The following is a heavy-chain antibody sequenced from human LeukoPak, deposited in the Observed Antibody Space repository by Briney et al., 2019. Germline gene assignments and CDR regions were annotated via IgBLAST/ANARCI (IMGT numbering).Heavy chain of an antibody. CDR2: ISGSASAI. Sequence: PGGSLRLSCVASGFAFSSYSLIWVRQAPGKGLEWVSYISGSASAIYYADSVKGRFTISRDNAKNSLYLQVSSLRDEDTAVYYCARARDSCGSYPYYFDYWGQGTLVTVSS. CDR1: GFAFSSYS. V-gene: IGHV3-48*02. D-gene: IGHD3-22*01. J-gene: IGHJ4*02. CDR3: ARARDSCGSYPYYFDY.